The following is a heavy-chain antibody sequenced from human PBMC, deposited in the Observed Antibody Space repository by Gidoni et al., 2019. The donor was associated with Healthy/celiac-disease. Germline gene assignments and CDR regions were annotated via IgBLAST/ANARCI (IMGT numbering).Heavy chain of an antibody. CDR1: GFTFSRYW. D-gene: IGHD3-22*01. V-gene: IGHV3-74*01. Sequence: EVQLVESGGGLVQPGGSLRLSCAASGFTFSRYWRHWVRQAPGKGLVWVSRIIIDGIPPGYPDSVKGHFTISRDNAKTTLYLQMNSLRAKATAVNYCARGPISYDSALFDYWGQETLVTFSS. CDR3: ARGPISYDSALFDY. CDR2: IIIDGIPP. J-gene: IGHJ4*02.